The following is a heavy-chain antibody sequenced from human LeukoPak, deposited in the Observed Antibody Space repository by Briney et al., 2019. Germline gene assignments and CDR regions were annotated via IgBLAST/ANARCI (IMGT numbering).Heavy chain of an antibody. J-gene: IGHJ5*02. Sequence: SETLSLTCTVSGDSISSSTYYWGWIRQPPGKGLEWIGSIFYRGNTYYNPSLKSRVTISVDTSKNQFSLKLSSVTAADTAVYYCAGTLVGGTMYNWFDPWGQGTLVTVSS. CDR3: AGTLVGGTMYNWFDP. V-gene: IGHV4-39*01. D-gene: IGHD6-19*01. CDR1: GDSISSSTYY. CDR2: IFYRGNT.